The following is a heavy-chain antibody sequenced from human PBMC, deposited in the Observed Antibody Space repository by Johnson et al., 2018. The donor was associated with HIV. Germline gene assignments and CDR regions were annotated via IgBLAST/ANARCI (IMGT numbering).Heavy chain of an antibody. J-gene: IGHJ3*02. CDR2: ISWNSDDI. CDR1: GFTFEDYA. Sequence: VQLVESGGVLVQPGRSLRLSCVASGFTFEDYAMYWVRQAPGKGLEWVSGISWNSDDIDYADSVKGRFTISRDNAKNSLYLQMNSLRAEDTALYYCAKAGGGGSYLDIWGQGTMVTVSS. CDR3: AKAGGGGSYLDI. D-gene: IGHD2-15*01. V-gene: IGHV3-9*01.